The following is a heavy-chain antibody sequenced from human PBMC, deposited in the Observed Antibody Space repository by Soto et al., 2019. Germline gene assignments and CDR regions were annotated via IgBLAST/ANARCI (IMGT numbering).Heavy chain of an antibody. CDR1: GGSISSGDYY. Sequence: PSETLSLTCTVSGGSISSGDYYWSWIRQPPGKGLEWIGYIYYSGSTYYNPSLRSRVTISVDTSKNQFSRKLSSVTAADTAVYYCASAFPNGWFDPWGQGTLVTVSS. D-gene: IGHD2-8*01. J-gene: IGHJ5*02. CDR3: ASAFPNGWFDP. CDR2: IYYSGST. V-gene: IGHV4-30-4*01.